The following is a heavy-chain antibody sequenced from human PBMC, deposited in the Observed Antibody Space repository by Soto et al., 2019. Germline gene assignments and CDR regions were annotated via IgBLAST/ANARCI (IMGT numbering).Heavy chain of an antibody. V-gene: IGHV5-51*03. J-gene: IGHJ4*02. CDR2: TYPGDSDS. CDR3: ARLPYSSSWRHDY. Sequence: EVQLVQSGAEVKKPGESLKISCKGSGYSFTSYWIGWVRQMPGKGLEWMGITYPGDSDSRYSPSFQGQVSISADKSISPAYLQWSSLKASDTAMYYGARLPYSSSWRHDYWGQGTLVTVSS. D-gene: IGHD6-13*01. CDR1: GYSFTSYW.